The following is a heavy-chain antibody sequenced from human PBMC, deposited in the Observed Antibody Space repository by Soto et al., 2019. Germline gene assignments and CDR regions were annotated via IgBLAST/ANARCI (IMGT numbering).Heavy chain of an antibody. CDR2: INPNSGGT. D-gene: IGHD4-17*01. V-gene: IGHV1-2*04. CDR1: GYTFTGYY. Sequence: ASVKVSCKASGYTFTGYYMHWVRQAPGQGPEWMGWINPNSGGTNYAQKFQGWVTMTRDTSISTAYMELSRLRSDDTAVYYCARVPYGGNSEGAFDIWGQGTMVTVS. J-gene: IGHJ3*02. CDR3: ARVPYGGNSEGAFDI.